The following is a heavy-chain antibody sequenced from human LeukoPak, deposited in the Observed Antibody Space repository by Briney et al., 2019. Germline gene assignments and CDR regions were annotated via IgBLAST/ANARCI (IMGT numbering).Heavy chain of an antibody. CDR3: VRDDGIGLDAFDV. D-gene: IGHD1-14*01. CDR1: GDSVSGNSAA. CDR2: TYYRSKWYN. J-gene: IGHJ3*01. V-gene: IGHV6-1*01. Sequence: SQTLSLTCAVSGDSVSGNSAAWSWIRQSPSRGLEWLGRTYYRSKWYNDYAVSVKSRITINPDTSKNQFSLQLNSVTPEDTAVYYCVRDDGIGLDAFDVWSPGTMVTVSS.